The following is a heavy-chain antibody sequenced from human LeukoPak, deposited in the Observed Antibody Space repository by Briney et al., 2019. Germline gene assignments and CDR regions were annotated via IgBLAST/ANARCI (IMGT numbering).Heavy chain of an antibody. D-gene: IGHD2-2*01. CDR1: GLSRSTSGVG. J-gene: IGHJ3*02. V-gene: IGHV2-5*01. Sequence: SGPTLFHPPPPLTLTCTFSGLSRSTSGVGVGWIRQPPGKALEWLALIYCNDDKRYSPSMKSRLTITKDASKNQVVLTMTNMDPVDTATYYCAHRPYVVVPAVYWGDAFDIWGEGTMVTVSS. CDR2: IYCNDDK. CDR3: AHRPYVVVPAVYWGDAFDI.